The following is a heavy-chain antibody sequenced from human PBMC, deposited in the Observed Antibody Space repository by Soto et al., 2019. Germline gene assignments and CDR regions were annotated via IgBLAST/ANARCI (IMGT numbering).Heavy chain of an antibody. D-gene: IGHD2-15*01. CDR2: IYHSGST. CDR1: GGSISSGGYS. CDR3: ARALYCSGGSCYSGGRWFDP. V-gene: IGHV4-30-2*01. Sequence: PSETLSLTCAVSGGSISSGGYSWSWIRQPPGKGLEWIGYIYHSGSTYYNPSLKSRVTISVDRSKNQFSLKLSSVTAADTAVYCCARALYCSGGSCYSGGRWFDPWGQGTLVTVSS. J-gene: IGHJ5*02.